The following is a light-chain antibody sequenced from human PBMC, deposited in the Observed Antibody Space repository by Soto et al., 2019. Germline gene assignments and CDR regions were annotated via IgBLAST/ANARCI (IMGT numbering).Light chain of an antibody. V-gene: IGLV2-8*01. CDR3: SSYTNTITRYA. CDR1: SSDVGGYDY. Sequence: QSVLTQPPSASGSPGQSVTISCTGTSSDVGGYDYVSWYQQHPGKAPKLMIYEVTIRPSGVSDRFSGSKSGNTASLTVSGLQAEDEADYYCSSYTNTITRYAFGTGTKVTVL. J-gene: IGLJ1*01. CDR2: EVT.